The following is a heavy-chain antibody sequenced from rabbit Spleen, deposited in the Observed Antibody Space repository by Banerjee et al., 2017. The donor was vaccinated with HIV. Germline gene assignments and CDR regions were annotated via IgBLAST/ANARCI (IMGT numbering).Heavy chain of an antibody. Sequence: QEQLVESGGGLVQPEGSLTLTCKASGFSFSDRDVMCWVRQAPGKGLEWISCIAGSSSGFTYSATWATGRFTISKTSSTTVTLQMTRLTAADTATYFCARDTGSSFSSYGMDLWGPGTLVTVS. J-gene: IGHJ6*01. CDR2: IAGSSSGFT. D-gene: IGHD8-1*01. CDR3: ARDTGSSFSSYGMDL. V-gene: IGHV1S45*01. CDR1: GFSFSDRDV.